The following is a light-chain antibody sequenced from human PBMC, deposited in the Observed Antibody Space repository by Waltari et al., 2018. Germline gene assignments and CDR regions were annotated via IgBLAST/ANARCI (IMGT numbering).Light chain of an antibody. CDR2: ESS. V-gene: IGKV1-5*03. J-gene: IGKJ4*01. Sequence: DIQMTQSPSTLSASVGDRVTMTCRASQRIDTCLAWYQQNPGKAPRVSIDESSSLESGVPSRFSGSGFGTEFTLTINNLQPDDFATYYCQQYHSDLLSFGGGTRVEIK. CDR1: QRIDTC. CDR3: QQYHSDLLS.